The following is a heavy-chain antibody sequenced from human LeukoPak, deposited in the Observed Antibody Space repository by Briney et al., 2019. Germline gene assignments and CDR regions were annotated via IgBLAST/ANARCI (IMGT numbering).Heavy chain of an antibody. CDR2: ISSSSYI. D-gene: IGHD2-21*02. J-gene: IGHJ3*02. Sequence: PGGSLRLSCAASGFTFSSYSMNWVRQAPGKGLEWVSSISSSSYIYYADSVKGRFTISRDNAKNSLYLQMNSLRAEDTAVYYCARDGGVVTENAFDIWGQGTMVTVSS. CDR1: GFTFSSYS. CDR3: ARDGGVVTENAFDI. V-gene: IGHV3-21*01.